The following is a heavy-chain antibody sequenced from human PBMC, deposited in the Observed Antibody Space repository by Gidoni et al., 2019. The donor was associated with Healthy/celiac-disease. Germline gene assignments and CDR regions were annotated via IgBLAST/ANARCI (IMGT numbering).Heavy chain of an antibody. Sequence: QVQLQQWGAGLLKPSETLSLTCAVYGGSFSGYYWSWIRQPPGKGLEWIGEINHSGSTNYNPSLKSRVTISVDTSKNQFSLKLSSVTAADTAVYYCARGPRITMVRGEGTFIDYWGQGTLVTVSS. CDR2: INHSGST. CDR1: GGSFSGYY. J-gene: IGHJ4*02. CDR3: ARGPRITMVRGEGTFIDY. V-gene: IGHV4-34*01. D-gene: IGHD3-10*01.